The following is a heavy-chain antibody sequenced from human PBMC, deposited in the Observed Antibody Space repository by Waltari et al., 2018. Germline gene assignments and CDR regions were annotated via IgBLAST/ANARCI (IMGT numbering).Heavy chain of an antibody. D-gene: IGHD6-13*01. Sequence: QVQLVESGGGVVQPGRSLRLSCAASGFTFSSYAMHWVRQAPGKGLEWVAVISYDGSNKYYADSVKGRFTISRDNSKNTLYLQMNSLRAEDTAVYYCARDLGFNWGSSWSSPGVYWGQGTLVTVSS. J-gene: IGHJ4*02. CDR3: ARDLGFNWGSSWSSPGVY. CDR1: GFTFSSYA. V-gene: IGHV3-30-3*01. CDR2: ISYDGSNK.